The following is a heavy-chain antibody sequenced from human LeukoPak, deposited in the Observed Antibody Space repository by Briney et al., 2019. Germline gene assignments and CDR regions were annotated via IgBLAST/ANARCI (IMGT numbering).Heavy chain of an antibody. D-gene: IGHD4-17*01. CDR2: IYYSGST. CDR1: GGSISSGDYS. CDR3: ARDIGTVTTAFDI. Sequence: NPSETLSLTCTVSGGSISSGDYSWSWIRQPPGKGLEWIGYIYYSGSTYYNPSLKSRVTISVDTSKNQFSLKLSSVTAADTAVYYCARDIGTVTTAFDIWGQGTMVTVSS. J-gene: IGHJ3*02. V-gene: IGHV4-30-4*01.